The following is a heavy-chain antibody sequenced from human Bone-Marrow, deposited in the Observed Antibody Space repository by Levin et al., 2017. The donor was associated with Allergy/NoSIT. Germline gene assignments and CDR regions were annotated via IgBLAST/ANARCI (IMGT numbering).Heavy chain of an antibody. D-gene: IGHD6-19*01. V-gene: IGHV3-11*01. J-gene: IGHJ4*02. CDR3: VRDRGAVAPGYFDY. CDR1: GYSLSDYF. Sequence: GGSLRLSCAASGYSLSDYFMSWTRQAPGRGLEWVAYISSGGTSMYYADSVKGRFTISRDNAKNSLYLQMNSLRVEDTAVYYCVRDRGAVAPGYFDYWGQGALVTVSS. CDR2: ISSGGTSM.